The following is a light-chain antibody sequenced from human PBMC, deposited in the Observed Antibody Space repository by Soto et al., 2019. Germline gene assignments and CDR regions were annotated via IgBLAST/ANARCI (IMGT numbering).Light chain of an antibody. J-gene: IGKJ4*01. Sequence: AIQLTQSPSSLSASVGDRVTITCRASQGISSALAWYQHKPGRAPRLLIYDASSLQSGVSSRFSGSGSGTDFTLTISSLHPEDFAPYYCQQFQSYALTFGGGTKLEIK. CDR2: DAS. CDR1: QGISSA. CDR3: QQFQSYALT. V-gene: IGKV1-13*02.